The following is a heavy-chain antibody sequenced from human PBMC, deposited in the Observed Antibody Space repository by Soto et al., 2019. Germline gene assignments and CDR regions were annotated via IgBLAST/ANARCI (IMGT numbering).Heavy chain of an antibody. Sequence: GGSLRLSCAASGFTFSSYGMHWVRQAPGKGLEWVAVIWYDGSNKYYADSVKGRFTISRDNSKNTLYLQMNSLRAEDTAVYYCARGPTRARWFGEFDYWGQGTLVTVSS. J-gene: IGHJ4*02. CDR2: IWYDGSNK. D-gene: IGHD3-10*01. CDR1: GFTFSSYG. V-gene: IGHV3-33*01. CDR3: ARGPTRARWFGEFDY.